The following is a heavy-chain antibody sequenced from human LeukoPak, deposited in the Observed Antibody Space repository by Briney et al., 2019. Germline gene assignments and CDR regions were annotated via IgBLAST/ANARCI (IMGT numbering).Heavy chain of an antibody. CDR2: ISGSGGST. V-gene: IGHV3-23*01. D-gene: IGHD6-19*01. CDR3: AKDRVSSGTDAFDI. Sequence: GGSLRLSCAASGFSFNSHAMNWVRQVPGKGLRWVSTISGSGGSTYYADSVKGRFTISRDNSKNTLYLQMNSLRAEDTAVYYCAKDRVSSGTDAFDIWGQGTMVTVSS. J-gene: IGHJ3*02. CDR1: GFSFNSHA.